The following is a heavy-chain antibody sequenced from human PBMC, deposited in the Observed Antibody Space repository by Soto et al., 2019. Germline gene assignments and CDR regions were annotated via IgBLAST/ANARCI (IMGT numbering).Heavy chain of an antibody. V-gene: IGHV3-64*01. CDR2: INSNGGST. CDR1: GFTFSSYA. CDR3: ARGLAYFDC. Sequence: EVQLVESGGGLVQPGGSLRLSCAASGFTFSSYAMHWVRQAPGKGLEYVSAINSNGGSTYYANSVKGRFTISRDNSKNTLYLQMGSLRAEDMAVYYCARGLAYFDCWGQGTRVTVSS. J-gene: IGHJ4*02.